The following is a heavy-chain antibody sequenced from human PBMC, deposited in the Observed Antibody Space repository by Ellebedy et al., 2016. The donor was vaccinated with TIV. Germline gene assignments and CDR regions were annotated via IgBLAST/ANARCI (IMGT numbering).Heavy chain of an antibody. CDR3: AKDRRFGGNDYYGLNV. J-gene: IGHJ6*02. CDR1: GVIFNSYA. Sequence: GESLKISCAASGVIFNSYAMTWVRQAPGKGLEWVSVITGSGDSTYYADSVKGRFIISRDNSKKTLYLQMNGLRADDTAIYYCAKDRRFGGNDYYGLNVWGQGTTVTVSS. D-gene: IGHD3-10*01. V-gene: IGHV3-23*01. CDR2: ITGSGDST.